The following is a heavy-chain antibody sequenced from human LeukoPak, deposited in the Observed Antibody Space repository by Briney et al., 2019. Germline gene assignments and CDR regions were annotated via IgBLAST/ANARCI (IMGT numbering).Heavy chain of an antibody. V-gene: IGHV4-34*01. Sequence: PSETLSLTCAVYGGSFSGYYWSWIRQPPGKGLEWIGSIYDSGSTYYNPSLKSRVTISVDTSKNQFSLKLNSVTAADTAVYYCARHYGPWGQGTLVIVSS. CDR2: IYDSGST. J-gene: IGHJ5*02. D-gene: IGHD3-16*01. CDR3: ARHYGP. CDR1: GGSFSGYY.